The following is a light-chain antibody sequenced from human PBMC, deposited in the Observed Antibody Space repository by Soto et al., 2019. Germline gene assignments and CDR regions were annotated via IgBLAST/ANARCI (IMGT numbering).Light chain of an antibody. J-gene: IGLJ2*01. V-gene: IGLV1-36*01. CDR1: SSNIGKNA. CDR3: AAWDDSLNVLL. Sequence: QSVLTQPPSVSEAPRQRVTISCSGNSSNIGKNAVNWYQHLPGKAPKLLIYYDDLLPSGVSDRFSGSKSGTSASLAISGLQSDDEGDYYCAAWDDSLNVLLFGGGTKVTVL. CDR2: YDD.